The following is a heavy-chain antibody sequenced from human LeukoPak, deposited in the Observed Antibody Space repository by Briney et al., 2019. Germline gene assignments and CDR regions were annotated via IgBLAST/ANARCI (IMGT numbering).Heavy chain of an antibody. CDR2: ISSDGSST. CDR3: ARDQRVTGRPDIDY. J-gene: IGHJ4*02. V-gene: IGHV3-74*03. D-gene: IGHD6-6*01. CDR1: GFTFRNHR. Sequence: AGGSLRLSCAASGFTFRNHRMHWVRQTPGKGLVWVSRISSDGSSTTYADSVKGRFTISRDNAKNTLYLQMNNLRAEDTAMYYCARDQRVTGRPDIDYWGQGTLVIVSS.